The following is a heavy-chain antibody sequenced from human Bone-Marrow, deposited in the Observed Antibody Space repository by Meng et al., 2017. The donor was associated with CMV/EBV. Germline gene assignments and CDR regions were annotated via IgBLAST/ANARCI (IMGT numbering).Heavy chain of an antibody. V-gene: IGHV4-39*07. Sequence: SETLSPTCTVPGGSISSNNNYWAWIRQSPGKGLEWIGSILYSGSTYYNPSLNGRVTTSIDTSKNHFSLKMTSVTAADTAVYYCARGEGYCTTTRCHLAPLDYWGQGTLVTVSS. CDR2: ILYSGST. CDR1: GGSISSNNNY. CDR3: ARGEGYCTTTRCHLAPLDY. D-gene: IGHD2-2*01. J-gene: IGHJ4*02.